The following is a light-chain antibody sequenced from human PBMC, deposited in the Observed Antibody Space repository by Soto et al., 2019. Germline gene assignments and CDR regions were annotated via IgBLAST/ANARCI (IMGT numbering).Light chain of an antibody. CDR2: AAS. Sequence: DIQMTQSPSTLSASVGDRVAITCRASQSISSWLAWYQQKPGKAPRLLIYAASTLQSGVPSRFSGSGSGTDFTLTISRLEPEDFAVYYCQQHGTSPITFGQGTRLEIK. J-gene: IGKJ5*01. CDR1: QSISSW. CDR3: QQHGTSPIT. V-gene: IGKV1-5*01.